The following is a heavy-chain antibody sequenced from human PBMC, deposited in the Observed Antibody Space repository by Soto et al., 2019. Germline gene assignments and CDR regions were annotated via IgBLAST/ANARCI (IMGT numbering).Heavy chain of an antibody. CDR3: ARDPLIGDILTGYYTYYYYGMDV. D-gene: IGHD3-9*01. Sequence: EASVKVSCKASGGTFSSYAISWVRQAPGQGLEWMGGIIPIFGTANYAQKFQGRVTITADKSTSTAYMELSSLRSEDTAVYYCARDPLIGDILTGYYTYYYYGMDVWGQGTTVNVSS. CDR2: IIPIFGTA. J-gene: IGHJ6*02. CDR1: GGTFSSYA. V-gene: IGHV1-69*06.